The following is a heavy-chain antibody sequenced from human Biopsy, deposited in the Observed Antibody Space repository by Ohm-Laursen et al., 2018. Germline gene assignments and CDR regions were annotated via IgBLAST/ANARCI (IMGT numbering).Heavy chain of an antibody. CDR3: ALGGGSYVNFDY. Sequence: SETLSFTCIVSGGTISNYFWTWIRQPPGKGLEWIGYFRFEDRTSYNSSLKSRVTISADTSKNQFSLRLSSVTAADTAVYYCALGGGSYVNFDYWGQGTLVTVSS. CDR2: FRFEDRT. J-gene: IGHJ4*02. CDR1: GGTISNYF. D-gene: IGHD1-26*01. V-gene: IGHV4-59*01.